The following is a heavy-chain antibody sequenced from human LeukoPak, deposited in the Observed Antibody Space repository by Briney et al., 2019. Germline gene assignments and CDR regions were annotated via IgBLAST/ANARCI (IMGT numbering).Heavy chain of an antibody. CDR1: GYSISSGYY. D-gene: IGHD3-3*01. CDR3: ARDLYDFWSGYPLDI. CDR2: IYHSGST. V-gene: IGHV4-38-2*02. Sequence: PSETLSLTCTVSGYSISSGYYWGWIRQPPGKGLEWIGSIYHSGSTYYNPSLKSRVTISVGTSKNQFSLKLSSVTAADTAVYYCARDLYDFWSGYPLDIWSQGTMVTVSS. J-gene: IGHJ3*02.